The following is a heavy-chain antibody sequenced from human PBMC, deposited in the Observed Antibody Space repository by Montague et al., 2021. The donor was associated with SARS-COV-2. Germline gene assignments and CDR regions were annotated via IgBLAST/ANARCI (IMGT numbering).Heavy chain of an antibody. CDR1: GDSITSKTHY. D-gene: IGHD3-3*01. V-gene: IGHV4-61*02. Sequence: TLSLTCTVSGDSITSKTHYWDWVRQPAGKGLEWLGRLLTSGATNFXXXLKSRLTISRDTSKNEFYLKLSSVTAADTAVYYCARDSPHFDFWRGHYGDKYYMDIWGKGTTVTVS. J-gene: IGHJ6*03. CDR2: LLTSGAT. CDR3: ARDSPHFDFWRGHYGDKYYMDI.